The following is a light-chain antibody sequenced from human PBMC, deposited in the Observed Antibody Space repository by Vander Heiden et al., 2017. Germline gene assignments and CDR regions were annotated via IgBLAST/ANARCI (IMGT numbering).Light chain of an antibody. CDR3: CSDAGSSTVV. CDR2: EVS. J-gene: IGLJ2*01. Sequence: QSALPQPASVSGSPGQSITISCPGTSSDVGSYNLVSWYQQHPGKAPKLMIYEVSKRPSGVSNRFSGSKSGNTASLTISGRQAEDEADYYCCSDAGSSTVVFGGGTKLTVL. V-gene: IGLV2-23*02. CDR1: SSDVGSYNL.